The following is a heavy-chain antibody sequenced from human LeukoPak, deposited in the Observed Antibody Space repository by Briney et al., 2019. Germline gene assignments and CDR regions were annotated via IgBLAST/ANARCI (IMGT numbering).Heavy chain of an antibody. J-gene: IGHJ4*02. CDR1: GGSISTYY. CDR2: IYSSGST. V-gene: IGHV4-59*01. D-gene: IGHD3-10*01. Sequence: SETLSLTCTVSGGSISTYYWSWIRQPPGKGLEWTGYIYSSGSTNYNPSLKSRVTISVDTSKSQLSLKVTSVTAADTAVYYCARGTRDYDYWGQGTLVAVSS. CDR3: ARGTRDYDY.